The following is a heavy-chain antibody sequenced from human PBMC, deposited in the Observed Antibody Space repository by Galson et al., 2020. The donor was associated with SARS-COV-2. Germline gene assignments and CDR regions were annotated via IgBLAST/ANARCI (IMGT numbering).Heavy chain of an antibody. V-gene: IGHV4-34*01. D-gene: IGHD3-22*01. CDR2: VNHRGST. Sequence: SQASETLSLTCAVYGGSFRDYYLCWFRQPPGRGLERTGEVNHRGSTSYNPSLESRVRISLDSSKKQFSLKLSSVTAADSGVYYCARGTRDITMIVVVMTAVSCHFDLWGQGSLVTVSS. CDR3: ARGTRDITMIVVVMTAVSCHFDL. J-gene: IGHJ4*02. CDR1: GGSFRDYY.